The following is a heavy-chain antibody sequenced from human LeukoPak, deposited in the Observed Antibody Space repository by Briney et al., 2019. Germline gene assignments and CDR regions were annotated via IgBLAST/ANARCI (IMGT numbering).Heavy chain of an antibody. V-gene: IGHV4-59*12. CDR3: ARSDRDLWYFDL. J-gene: IGHJ2*01. CDR2: IYYSGTT. Sequence: SETLSLTCTVSGDSISRYYWSWIRQPPGKRLEWIGYIYYSGTTSYNPSLKSRVTISVDTSKNQFSLKLSSVTAADTAVYYCARSDRDLWYFDLWGRGTLVTVSS. CDR1: GDSISRYY.